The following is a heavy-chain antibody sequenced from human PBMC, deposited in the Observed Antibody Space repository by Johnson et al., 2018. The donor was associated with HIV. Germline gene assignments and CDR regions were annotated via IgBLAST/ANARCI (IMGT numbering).Heavy chain of an antibody. CDR2: ITVSGGST. V-gene: IGHV3-23*04. D-gene: IGHD3/OR15-3a*01. J-gene: IGHJ3*02. CDR1: GFTFGSYA. CDR3: TKDRSEAGLYDAFEI. Sequence: EQLVESGGGLVQPGGSLRLSCAASGFTFGSYAMSWVRQAPGKVLEWVSSITVSGGSTHYADSVKGRFTISRDNSKNTLYLQVNSLRVEDTALYYCTKDRSEAGLYDAFEIWGQGTRVTVSS.